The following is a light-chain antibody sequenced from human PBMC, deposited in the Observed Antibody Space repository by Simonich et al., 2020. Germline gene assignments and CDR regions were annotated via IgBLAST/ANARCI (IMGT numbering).Light chain of an antibody. CDR3: QQYVSSLFT. CDR2: GAS. J-gene: IGKJ3*01. CDR1: QSVSSSY. V-gene: IGKV3-20*01. Sequence: EIVLTQSPGTLSLSPGERATLSCRASQSVSSSYLAWYQQKPGQAPRLLIYGASSRATGIPDRFSGSGSGTDFTLTISSLEPEDFAVDYCQQYVSSLFTFGPGTKVDIK.